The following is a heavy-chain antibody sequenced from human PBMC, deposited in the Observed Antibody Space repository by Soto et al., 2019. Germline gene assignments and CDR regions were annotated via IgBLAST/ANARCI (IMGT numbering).Heavy chain of an antibody. V-gene: IGHV4-4*07. CDR3: VRDGTKTLRDWFDP. J-gene: IGHJ5*02. CDR2: IYATGTT. Sequence: SETLSLTCTVSGASISGFYWSWIRRSAGKGLEWIGRIYATGTTDYNPSLKSRVMMSVDTSKKQFSLKLRSVTAADTAVYYCVRDGTKTLRDWFDPWGPGISVTVSS. CDR1: GASISGFY. D-gene: IGHD1-1*01.